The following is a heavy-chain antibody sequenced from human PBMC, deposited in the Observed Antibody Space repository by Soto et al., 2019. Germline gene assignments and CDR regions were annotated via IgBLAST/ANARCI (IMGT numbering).Heavy chain of an antibody. V-gene: IGHV1-69*13. Sequence: GASVKVSCKASGGTFSSYAISWVRQAPGQGLEWMGGIIPIFGTATYAQKFQGRVTITADESTSTAYMELSSLRSEDTAVYYCARAGSSSSWFNAFDIWGQGTMVTVSS. CDR1: GGTFSSYA. J-gene: IGHJ3*02. D-gene: IGHD6-13*01. CDR3: ARAGSSSSWFNAFDI. CDR2: IIPIFGTA.